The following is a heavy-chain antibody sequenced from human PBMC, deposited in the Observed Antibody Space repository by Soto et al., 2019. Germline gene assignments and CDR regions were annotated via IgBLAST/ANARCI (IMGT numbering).Heavy chain of an antibody. CDR3: TTPLPLITGTPR. D-gene: IGHD1-20*01. CDR1: GFTFSSYW. CDR2: INSDGSST. J-gene: IGHJ4*02. V-gene: IGHV3-74*01. Sequence: GGSLRLSCAASGFTFSSYWMHWVRQAPGKGLVWVSRINSDGSSTSYADSVKGRFTISRDNAKNTLYLQMNSLRAEDTAVYYCTTPLPLITGTPRWGQGTLVTVS.